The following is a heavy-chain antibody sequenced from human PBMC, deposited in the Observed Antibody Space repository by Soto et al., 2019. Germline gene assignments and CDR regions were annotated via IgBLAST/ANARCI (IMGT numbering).Heavy chain of an antibody. Sequence: GGSLRLSCAAPGFTFSSYWMYWVRQAPGKGLVWVSRIVSDGSSTSYADSVKGRFTISRDNAKNTLSLQMNSLRAEDTAVYYCARGSSSWFDPRGQGTLVTVSS. V-gene: IGHV3-74*01. CDR2: IVSDGSST. D-gene: IGHD6-6*01. J-gene: IGHJ5*02. CDR3: ARGSSSWFDP. CDR1: GFTFSSYW.